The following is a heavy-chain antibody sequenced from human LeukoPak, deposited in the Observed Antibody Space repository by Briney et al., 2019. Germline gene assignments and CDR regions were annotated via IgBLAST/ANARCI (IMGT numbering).Heavy chain of an antibody. Sequence: SETLSLTCTVSGGSISSYYWSWIRQPPGKGLEWIGYIYYSGSTNYNPSLKSRVTISVDTSKNQFPLKLSSVTAADTAVYYCARARTATDEIDYWGQGTLVTVSS. V-gene: IGHV4-59*01. CDR2: IYYSGST. CDR1: GGSISSYY. D-gene: IGHD2-15*01. CDR3: ARARTATDEIDY. J-gene: IGHJ4*02.